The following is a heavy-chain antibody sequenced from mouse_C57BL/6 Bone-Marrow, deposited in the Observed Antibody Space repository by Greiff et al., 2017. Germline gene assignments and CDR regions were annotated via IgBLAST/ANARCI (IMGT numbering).Heavy chain of an antibody. CDR2: INPGSGGT. Sequence: VQLQQSGAELVRPGTSVKVSCKASGYAFTNYLIEWVKQRPGQGLEWIGVINPGSGGTNYNEKFKGKATLTADKSSSTAYMQLSSLTSEDSAVYFCARSDYYGSSYRFDYWGQGTTLTVSS. J-gene: IGHJ2*01. V-gene: IGHV1-54*01. D-gene: IGHD1-1*01. CDR3: ARSDYYGSSYRFDY. CDR1: GYAFTNYL.